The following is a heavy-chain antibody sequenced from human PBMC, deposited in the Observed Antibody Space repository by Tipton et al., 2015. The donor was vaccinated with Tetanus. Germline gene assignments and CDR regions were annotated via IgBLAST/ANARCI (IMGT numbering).Heavy chain of an antibody. CDR3: AKGRVPASMGTYWFFDL. Sequence: SLRLSCAGSGFTFDDYAMVWVRQAPGRGLEWVSGSIWNGATIGYADSVKGRFTISRDNAKNSLYLQMNSLRLEDTAFYYCAKGRVPASMGTYWFFDLWGRGSLVTVSS. CDR1: GFTFDDYA. J-gene: IGHJ2*01. V-gene: IGHV3-9*01. D-gene: IGHD2/OR15-2a*01. CDR2: SIWNGATI.